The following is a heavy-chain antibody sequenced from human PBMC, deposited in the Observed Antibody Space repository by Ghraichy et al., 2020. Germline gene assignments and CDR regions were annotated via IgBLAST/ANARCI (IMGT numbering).Heavy chain of an antibody. CDR1: GFTFSSYA. D-gene: IGHD2-8*01. J-gene: IGHJ5*02. CDR2: ISGSGGST. Sequence: GGSLRLSCAASGFTFSSYAMSWVRQAPGKGLEWVSAISGSGGSTYYADSVKGRFTISRDNSKNTLYLQMNSLRAEDTAVYYCAKDSVVLLYLGSFNWFDPWGQGTLVTVSS. CDR3: AKDSVVLLYLGSFNWFDP. V-gene: IGHV3-23*01.